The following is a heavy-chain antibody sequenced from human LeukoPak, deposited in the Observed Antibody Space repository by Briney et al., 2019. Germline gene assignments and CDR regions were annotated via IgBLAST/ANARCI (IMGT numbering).Heavy chain of an antibody. CDR1: GYTFTSYG. CDR2: ISAYNGNT. D-gene: IGHD3-22*01. V-gene: IGHV1-18*01. Sequence: ASVKLSCKASGYTFTSYGISWVRQAPGQGLEWMGWISAYNGNTNYAQKLQGGVTMTTDTSTSTAYMELRSLRSDDTAVYYCARGDYYDSSGYYSYFDYWGQGTLVTVSS. J-gene: IGHJ4*02. CDR3: ARGDYYDSSGYYSYFDY.